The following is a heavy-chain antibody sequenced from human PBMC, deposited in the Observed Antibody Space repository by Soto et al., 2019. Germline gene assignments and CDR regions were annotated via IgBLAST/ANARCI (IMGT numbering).Heavy chain of an antibody. CDR2: LFNSGST. D-gene: IGHD5-12*01. Sequence: SATLSLTSPVSGSSVTNSYLIWIRQPPGEGLEWIGCLFNSGSTHYNPSLKSRLTISVDTSKNQFSLKLSSVTAADTAVYYCATGRPGIGYAHYFGMDAWGQRTTVT. CDR1: GSSVTNSY. V-gene: IGHV4-59*02. J-gene: IGHJ6*02. CDR3: ATGRPGIGYAHYFGMDA.